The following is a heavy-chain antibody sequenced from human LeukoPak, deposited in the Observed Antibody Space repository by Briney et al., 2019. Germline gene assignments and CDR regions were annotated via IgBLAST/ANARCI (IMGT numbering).Heavy chain of an antibody. Sequence: GGSLRLSCAASGFTLSDSYMSWIRQAPRKGLEWISYISSSGDTIYYADSMKGRLTISRDNAKNSLYLQMNSLRSEDTAVYYCARGTIVVVPAAIGLRKEDWFDPWGQGTLVTVSS. V-gene: IGHV3-11*01. CDR3: ARGTIVVVPAAIGLRKEDWFDP. CDR1: GFTLSDSY. J-gene: IGHJ5*02. D-gene: IGHD2-2*01. CDR2: ISSSGDTI.